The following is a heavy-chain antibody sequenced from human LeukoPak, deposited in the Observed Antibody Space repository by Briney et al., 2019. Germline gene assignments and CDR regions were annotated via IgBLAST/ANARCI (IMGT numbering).Heavy chain of an antibody. J-gene: IGHJ4*02. D-gene: IGHD5-18*01. CDR1: GGTFSNYA. V-gene: IGHV1-46*01. CDR2: INPSGGST. Sequence: ASVKVSCKASGGTFSNYAISWVRQAPGQGLEWMGIINPSGGSTSYAQKFQGRVTMTRDMSTSTVYMELSSLRSEDTAVYYCARDEGAHGYGFDYWGQGTLVTVSS. CDR3: ARDEGAHGYGFDY.